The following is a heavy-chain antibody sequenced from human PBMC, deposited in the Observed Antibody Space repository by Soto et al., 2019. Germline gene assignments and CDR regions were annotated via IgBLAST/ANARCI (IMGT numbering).Heavy chain of an antibody. V-gene: IGHV4-30-4*01. CDR3: ARGHTSGYYGGFDY. CDR1: VGSIISGDYY. Sequence: SETLSLTCTFSVGSIISGDYYWSWIRQPPGKGLEWIGYIYYSGSTYYNPSLKSRVTISVDTSKNQFSLKLSSVTAADTAVYYCARGHTSGYYGGFDYWGQGTLVTVSS. D-gene: IGHD3-3*01. CDR2: IYYSGST. J-gene: IGHJ4*02.